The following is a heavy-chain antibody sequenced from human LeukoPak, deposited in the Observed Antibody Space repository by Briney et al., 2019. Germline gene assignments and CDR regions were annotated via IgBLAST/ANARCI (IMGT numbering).Heavy chain of an antibody. CDR2: ISGSGGST. J-gene: IGHJ3*02. Sequence: GGSLRLSCAASGFTFRSFAMSWVRQAPGKGLEWVSAISGSGGSTYYADSVKGRFIISRDNSKNTLYLQMNSLRAEDTAVYYCARDLKLRSAFDIWGQGTMVTVSS. V-gene: IGHV3-23*01. CDR3: ARDLKLRSAFDI. D-gene: IGHD4-17*01. CDR1: GFTFRSFA.